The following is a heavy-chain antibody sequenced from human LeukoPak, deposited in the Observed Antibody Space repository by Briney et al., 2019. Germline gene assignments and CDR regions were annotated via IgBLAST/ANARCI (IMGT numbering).Heavy chain of an antibody. CDR3: AKVRGVYGQFDY. CDR2: ISDTGSSL. CDR1: GFTFSSHA. V-gene: IGHV3-23*01. J-gene: IGHJ4*02. D-gene: IGHD5/OR15-5a*01. Sequence: GGSLRLSCAASGFTFSSHAMGWVRQAPGKGLEWVSAISDTGSSLYYADSVKGRFTISRDSSQNTLFLQMNSLRAEDTAVYYCAKVRGVYGQFDYWGQGALVTVSS.